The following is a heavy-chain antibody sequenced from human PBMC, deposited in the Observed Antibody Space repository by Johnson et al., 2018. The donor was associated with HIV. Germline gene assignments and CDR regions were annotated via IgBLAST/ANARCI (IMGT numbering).Heavy chain of an antibody. D-gene: IGHD4-23*01. CDR2: ISWNSGSI. V-gene: IGHV3-9*01. Sequence: VESGGGLVQPGRSLRLSCAASGFTFDDYAMHWVRQAPGKGLEWVSGISWNSGSIGYADSVKGRFTISRDSAKSSLYLQMNSLRAEDTALYYCAKAATTVVTLEGDAFDIWGQGTMVTVSS. CDR3: AKAATTVVTLEGDAFDI. CDR1: GFTFDDYA. J-gene: IGHJ3*02.